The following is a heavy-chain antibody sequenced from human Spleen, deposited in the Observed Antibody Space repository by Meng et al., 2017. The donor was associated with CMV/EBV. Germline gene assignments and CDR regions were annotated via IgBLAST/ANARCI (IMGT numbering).Heavy chain of an antibody. J-gene: IGHJ4*02. CDR3: ARDSPSLYSSSPGIDF. D-gene: IGHD6-6*01. CDR2: ISVYTDNT. CDR1: GYTFTSYG. V-gene: IGHV1-18*01. Sequence: PSVKVSCKTSGYTFTSYGISWVRQAPGQGLEWMGWISVYTDNTSSAQKYQGRLTMTTDTSTSTAYMEVRSLRSDDTAVYYCARDSPSLYSSSPGIDFWDQGTLVTVSS.